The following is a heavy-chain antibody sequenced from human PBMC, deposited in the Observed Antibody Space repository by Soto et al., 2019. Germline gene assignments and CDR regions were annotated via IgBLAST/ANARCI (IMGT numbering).Heavy chain of an antibody. CDR3: ARVRSEFGGSYYGAFDI. J-gene: IGHJ3*02. CDR2: INPSGGST. Sequence: ASVKVSCKASGYTFTSYYMHWVLQAPGQGLEWMGIINPSGGSTSYAQKFQGRVTMTRDTSTSTVYMELSSLRSEDTAVYYCARVRSEFGGSYYGAFDIWGQGTMVTVSS. D-gene: IGHD1-26*01. CDR1: GYTFTSYY. V-gene: IGHV1-46*01.